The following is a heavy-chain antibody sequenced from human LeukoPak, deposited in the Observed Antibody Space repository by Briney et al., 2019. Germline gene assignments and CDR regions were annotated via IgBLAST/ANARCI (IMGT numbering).Heavy chain of an antibody. CDR1: GYSFTNYW. Sequence: GESLKISCKGGGYSFTNYWIGWVRQVPGKGLEWMGSIYPGDSETRYSPSFQGQVTISADKSISTAYLQWSSLKASDTAMYYCARRRDLYSGSSSPFDYWGQGTLVTASS. CDR3: ARRRDLYSGSSSPFDY. J-gene: IGHJ4*02. D-gene: IGHD1-26*01. CDR2: IYPGDSET. V-gene: IGHV5-51*01.